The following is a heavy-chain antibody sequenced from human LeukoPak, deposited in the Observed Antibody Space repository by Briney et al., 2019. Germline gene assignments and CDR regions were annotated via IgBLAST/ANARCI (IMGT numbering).Heavy chain of an antibody. CDR1: GFTFSSYW. CDR2: INSDGSST. V-gene: IGHV3-74*01. D-gene: IGHD1-26*01. Sequence: PGGSLRLSCAASGFTFSSYWMHWVRQAAGKGLVWVSRINSDGSSTSYADSVKGRFTISRDNAKNTLYLQMNSLRAEDTAVYYCAKDRVDEVGATNYFDYWGQGTLVTVSS. CDR3: AKDRVDEVGATNYFDY. J-gene: IGHJ4*02.